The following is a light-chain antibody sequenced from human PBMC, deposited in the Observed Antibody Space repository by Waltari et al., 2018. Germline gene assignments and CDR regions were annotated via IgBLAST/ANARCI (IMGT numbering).Light chain of an antibody. Sequence: QSVLTQPPSASGTPGQRVTISCSGSSSNIGSTTVNWYQQLPGTAPKLLIYSNDQRPSGVPDRFSGSKSGTSASLAISGLQSEDEAGYYCAAWDDSLKTVIFGGGTKLTVL. CDR1: SSNIGSTT. V-gene: IGLV1-44*01. CDR3: AAWDDSLKTVI. CDR2: SND. J-gene: IGLJ2*01.